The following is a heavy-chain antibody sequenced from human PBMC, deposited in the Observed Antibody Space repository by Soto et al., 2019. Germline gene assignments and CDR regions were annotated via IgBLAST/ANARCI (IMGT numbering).Heavy chain of an antibody. CDR3: ILRGVAQDFDF. CDR2: FIPILDST. J-gene: IGHJ4*02. D-gene: IGHD3-10*01. V-gene: IGHV1-69*04. Sequence: QVLVVQSGAEVKTPGSSVRVSCKASGGPFSSHSITWVRQAPGQGLEWMGRFIPILDSTNHAQRFQGRVTFTADTSTGMAYMDLSDLRFQDTAIYYYILRGVAQDFDFWGQGNKVTVSS. CDR1: GGPFSSHS.